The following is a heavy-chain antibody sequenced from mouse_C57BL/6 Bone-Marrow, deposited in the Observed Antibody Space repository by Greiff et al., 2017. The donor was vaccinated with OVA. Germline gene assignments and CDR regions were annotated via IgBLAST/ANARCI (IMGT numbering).Heavy chain of an antibody. CDR3: ARDARDSSGYVGAMDY. Sequence: EVKLVESGGGLVQSGRSLRLSCATSGFTFSDFYMEWVRQAPGKGLEWIAASRNKANDYTTEYSASVKGRFIVSRDTSQSILYLQMNALRAEDTAIYYCARDARDSSGYVGAMDYWGQGTSVTVSS. CDR1: GFTFSDFY. V-gene: IGHV7-1*01. CDR2: SRNKANDYTT. J-gene: IGHJ4*01. D-gene: IGHD3-2*02.